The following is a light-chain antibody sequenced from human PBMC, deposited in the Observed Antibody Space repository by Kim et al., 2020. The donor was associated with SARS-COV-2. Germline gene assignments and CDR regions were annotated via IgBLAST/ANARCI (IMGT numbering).Light chain of an antibody. CDR2: DKN. V-gene: IGLV3-19*01. J-gene: IGLJ2*01. Sequence: LGQTVRITCQGDSLRDYYAAWYQQRAGQAPVLVAYDKNNRPSGIPGRFSASNSRNTASLTITGAQAEDEADYYCSSRDSSGDRVVFGGGTQLTVL. CDR1: SLRDYY. CDR3: SSRDSSGDRVV.